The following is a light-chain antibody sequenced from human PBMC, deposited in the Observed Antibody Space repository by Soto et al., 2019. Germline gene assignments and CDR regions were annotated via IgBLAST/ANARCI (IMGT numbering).Light chain of an antibody. Sequence: DIQITQSPSTLSASVGDRVTITCRASQSISSYLNWYQQKPGKAPKFLIYGASTLQSGVPSRFTGSGPGTDFTLTVNSLQPEDFATYYCQQSYSSPTTFGQGTRLEIK. CDR1: QSISSY. CDR3: QQSYSSPTT. J-gene: IGKJ5*01. CDR2: GAS. V-gene: IGKV1-39*01.